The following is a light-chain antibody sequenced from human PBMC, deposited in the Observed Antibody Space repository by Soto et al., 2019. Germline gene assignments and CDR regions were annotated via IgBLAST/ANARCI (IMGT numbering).Light chain of an antibody. CDR2: GAS. J-gene: IGKJ1*01. CDR3: QQYSSTSWT. V-gene: IGKV3-20*01. Sequence: EIVLTQSPGTLSLSPGERTTLSCRASQSISSSYLAWYQQQPGQAPRLLVYGASSRATGIPDRFSGSGSGTDFTLTISRLEPEDFALYYCQQYSSTSWTLGQGTKVEIK. CDR1: QSISSSY.